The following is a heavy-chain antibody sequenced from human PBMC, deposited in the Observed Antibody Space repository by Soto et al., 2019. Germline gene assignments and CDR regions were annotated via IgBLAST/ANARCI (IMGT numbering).Heavy chain of an antibody. J-gene: IGHJ6*02. D-gene: IGHD2-15*01. CDR3: AREDCSGGSCYPSPADYYYGMDV. Sequence: SVKVSCKASGGTFSSYAISWVRQAPGQGLEWMGGIIPIFGTANYAQKFQGRATITADESTSTAYMELSSLRSEDTAVYYCAREDCSGGSCYPSPADYYYGMDVWGQGTTVTVSS. CDR1: GGTFSSYA. V-gene: IGHV1-69*13. CDR2: IIPIFGTA.